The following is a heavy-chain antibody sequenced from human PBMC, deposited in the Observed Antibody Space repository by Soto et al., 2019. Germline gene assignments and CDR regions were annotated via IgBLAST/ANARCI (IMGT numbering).Heavy chain of an antibody. Sequence: ASVKVSCKASGGTFSSYAISWVRQAPGQGLEWMGGIIPIFGTANYAQKFQGRVTITADESTSTAYMELSSLRSEDTAVYYCARGGRLQDPIYYYYYGMDVWGQGTTVTVSS. D-gene: IGHD3-16*01. CDR2: IIPIFGTA. CDR3: ARGGRLQDPIYYYYYGMDV. J-gene: IGHJ6*02. CDR1: GGTFSSYA. V-gene: IGHV1-69*13.